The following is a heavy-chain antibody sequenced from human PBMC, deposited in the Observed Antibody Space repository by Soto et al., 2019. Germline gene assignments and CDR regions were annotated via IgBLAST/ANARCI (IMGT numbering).Heavy chain of an antibody. V-gene: IGHV4-34*01. J-gene: IGHJ4*02. Sequence: SETLSLTCAVYGGSFSGYYWSWIRQPPGKGLEWIGEINHSGSTNYNPSLKSRVTISVDTSKNQFSLKLSSVTAADTAVYYCARRGYSSSPPHYWGQGTLVTVSS. CDR2: INHSGST. CDR1: GGSFSGYY. CDR3: ARRGYSSSPPHY. D-gene: IGHD6-13*01.